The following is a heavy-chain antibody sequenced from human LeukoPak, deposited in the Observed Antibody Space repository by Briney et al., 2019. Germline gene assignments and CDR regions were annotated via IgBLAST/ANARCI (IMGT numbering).Heavy chain of an antibody. D-gene: IGHD7-27*01. CDR1: GFSISNYW. CDR3: ARGVWAPFDS. V-gene: IGHV3-7*01. Sequence: GGSLRLSCAASGFSISNYWMNWVRQAPGKGLEWVANIKQDGSEKNYVDSVKGRFTISRDNAKNSLILQMNSLRDGDTAVYYCARGVWAPFDSWGQGTLVSASS. J-gene: IGHJ4*02. CDR2: IKQDGSEK.